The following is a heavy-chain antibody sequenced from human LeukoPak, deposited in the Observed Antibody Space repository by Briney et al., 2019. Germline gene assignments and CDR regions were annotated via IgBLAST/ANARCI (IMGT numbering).Heavy chain of an antibody. Sequence: QPGRSLRLSCAASGFTFSSYGMHWVRQAPGKGLEWVAVISYDGSNKYYADSVKGRFTISRDNSKNTLYLQMNSLRAEDTAVYYCARDRGIVVVTAIRYWGQGTLVTVSS. CDR1: GFTFSSYG. J-gene: IGHJ4*02. V-gene: IGHV3-30*03. CDR2: ISYDGSNK. D-gene: IGHD2-21*02. CDR3: ARDRGIVVVTAIRY.